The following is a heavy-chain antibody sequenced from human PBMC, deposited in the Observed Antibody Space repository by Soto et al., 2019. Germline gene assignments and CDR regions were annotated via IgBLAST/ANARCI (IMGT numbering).Heavy chain of an antibody. Sequence: GESLKISCVASGFNFGNFGMHWVRQAPGKGLEWLTVISNDENIKQDSVRGRFAIARDNSKNTLYLHLTSLRAEDTAIYYCARGLRGVLDYWGQGTQVTVSS. CDR3: ARGLRGVLDY. D-gene: IGHD5-12*01. V-gene: IGHV3-33*01. J-gene: IGHJ4*02. CDR2: ISNDENIK. CDR1: GFNFGNFG.